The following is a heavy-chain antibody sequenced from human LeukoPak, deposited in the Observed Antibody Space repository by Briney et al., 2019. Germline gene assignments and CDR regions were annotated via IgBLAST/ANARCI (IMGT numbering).Heavy chain of an antibody. D-gene: IGHD6-13*01. CDR3: ARGRRGNSWLYFDY. Sequence: SETLSLTCTVSGGSISTYYWSWIRQPPGKGLEWIGYIYNGAITNFSHSLKSRVTMSVDWSRDQFSLRLSSVNAADTAVCYCARGRRGNSWLYFDYWGQGTLVTVSS. CDR1: GGSISTYY. CDR2: IYNGAIT. V-gene: IGHV4-59*13. J-gene: IGHJ4*02.